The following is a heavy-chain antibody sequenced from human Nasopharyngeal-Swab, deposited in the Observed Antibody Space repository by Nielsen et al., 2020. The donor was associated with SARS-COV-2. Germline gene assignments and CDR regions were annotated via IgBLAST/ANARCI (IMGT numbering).Heavy chain of an antibody. Sequence: SETLSLTCTVSGASITSGGYYWSWIRHLPGRGLEWIGYIYYSGNTFYNPSLKSRVTMSVDTSENQFSLNLNSVTAADTAVYYCARGWAGHYFDYWGQGTLVTVS. J-gene: IGHJ4*02. CDR3: ARGWAGHYFDY. CDR2: IYYSGNT. CDR1: GASITSGGYY. D-gene: IGHD1-26*01. V-gene: IGHV4-31*03.